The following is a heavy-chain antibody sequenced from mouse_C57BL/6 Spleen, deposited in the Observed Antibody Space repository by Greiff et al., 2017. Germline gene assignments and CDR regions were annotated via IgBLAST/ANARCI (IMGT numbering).Heavy chain of an antibody. D-gene: IGHD2-3*01. Sequence: QQSCKASGYTFTSYWMDCVKQRPGQGLEWIGNIYPSDSETHYNQKFKDKATLTVDKSSSTAYMQLSSLTSEDSAVYYCARDGYDAMDYWGQGTSVTVSS. CDR2: IYPSDSET. CDR3: ARDGYDAMDY. CDR1: GYTFTSYW. J-gene: IGHJ4*01. V-gene: IGHV1-61*01.